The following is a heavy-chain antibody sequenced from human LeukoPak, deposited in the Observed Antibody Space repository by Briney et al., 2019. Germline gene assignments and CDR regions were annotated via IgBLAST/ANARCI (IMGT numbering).Heavy chain of an antibody. J-gene: IGHJ3*02. Sequence: SETLSLTCTVSGYSISSGYYWGWIRPPPGKGLEWIGSIYHSGSTYYNPPLKRRVTISVDTSKNQFSLKLSSVTAADTAVYYCASSYYDFWSGYYTDAFDIWGQGTMVTVSS. CDR2: IYHSGST. CDR3: ASSYYDFWSGYYTDAFDI. CDR1: GYSISSGYY. V-gene: IGHV4-38-2*02. D-gene: IGHD3-3*01.